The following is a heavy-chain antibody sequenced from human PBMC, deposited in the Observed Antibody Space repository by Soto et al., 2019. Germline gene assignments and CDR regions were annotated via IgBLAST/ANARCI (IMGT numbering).Heavy chain of an antibody. Sequence: QVRLVQSGAEVKKPGASVKVSCKGSGYGFTTYGITWVRPAPGPGLVWMAWISAHNGNTNYAQKLQGRVTVTSDTATRTAHMELRSLRSDDTAVYYCARGRYGDYWGQGALVTVSS. CDR3: ARGRYGDY. CDR1: GYGFTTYG. CDR2: ISAHNGNT. J-gene: IGHJ4*02. V-gene: IGHV1-18*01. D-gene: IGHD1-26*01.